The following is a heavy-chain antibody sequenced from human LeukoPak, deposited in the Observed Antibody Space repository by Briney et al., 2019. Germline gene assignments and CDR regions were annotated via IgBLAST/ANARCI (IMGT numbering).Heavy chain of an antibody. CDR3: AKLVGATTVRVADDY. Sequence: PGRSLRLSCAASGFTFSSYGMHWVRQAPGKGLEWVAFIRYDGSNKYYADSVKGRFTISRDNSKNTLYLQMNSLRAEDTAVYYCAKLVGATTVRVADDYWGQGTLVTVSS. CDR1: GFTFSSYG. V-gene: IGHV3-30*02. J-gene: IGHJ4*02. CDR2: IRYDGSNK. D-gene: IGHD1-26*01.